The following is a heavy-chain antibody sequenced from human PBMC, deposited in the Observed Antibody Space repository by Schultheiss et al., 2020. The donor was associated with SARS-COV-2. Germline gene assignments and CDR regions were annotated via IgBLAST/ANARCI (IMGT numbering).Heavy chain of an antibody. V-gene: IGHV4-34*01. D-gene: IGHD2-15*01. CDR2: IYYSGST. CDR1: GGSFSGYY. Sequence: SETLSLTCAVYGGSFSGYYWSWIRQPPGKGLEWIGNIYYSGSTYYNPSLKSRVTISADTSKNQFSLKLSSVTATDTAVYYCVSTSDIVVAVATTWGQGTLVTVS. J-gene: IGHJ1*01. CDR3: VSTSDIVVAVATT.